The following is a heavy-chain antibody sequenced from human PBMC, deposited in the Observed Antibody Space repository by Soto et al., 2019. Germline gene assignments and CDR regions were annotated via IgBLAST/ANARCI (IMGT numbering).Heavy chain of an antibody. CDR1: GGSISSGGHY. Sequence: QVQLQESGPGLVKPSQTLSVTCTVSGGSISSGGHYWSWIRQHPGKGLEWMGSIYYNGATTYKPSFKSRLAISRDPSKNQFSLRLTSLTAADPAVYFCATNGQITSRWYNPEFQHWGPSTLVTVSS. CDR3: ATNGQITSRWYNPEFQH. D-gene: IGHD6-13*01. V-gene: IGHV4-31*03. CDR2: IYYNGAT. J-gene: IGHJ1*01.